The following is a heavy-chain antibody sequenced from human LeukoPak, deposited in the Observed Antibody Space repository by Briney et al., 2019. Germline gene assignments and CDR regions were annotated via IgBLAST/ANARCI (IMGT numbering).Heavy chain of an antibody. CDR1: GFTFSSYW. CDR2: IYSDGSST. CDR3: VRGDYYHFGY. V-gene: IGHV3-74*01. J-gene: IGHJ4*02. Sequence: GGSLRLSCAASGFTFSSYWMHWVRQAPGKGLVWVSRIYSDGSSTIYADSVKGRFTIPRDNAKNTLYLQMNSLRAEDTAVYYCVRGDYYHFGYWGQGTLVTVSS. D-gene: IGHD1-26*01.